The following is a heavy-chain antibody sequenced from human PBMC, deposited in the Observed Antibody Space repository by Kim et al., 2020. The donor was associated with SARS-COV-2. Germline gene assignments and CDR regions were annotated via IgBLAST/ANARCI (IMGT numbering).Heavy chain of an antibody. CDR3: VKDYCGGDCYLGVDAFDI. CDR2: ISSYT. V-gene: IGHV3-64D*09. D-gene: IGHD2-21*02. Sequence: GGSLRLSCSASGFTFSSYAMHWVRQAPGKGLEYVSGISSYTYYADSVKGRFAISRDKSKNTVYLQMSSLRAEDTAVYYCVKDYCGGDCYLGVDAFDIWGQGTMVTVSS. CDR1: GFTFSSYA. J-gene: IGHJ3*02.